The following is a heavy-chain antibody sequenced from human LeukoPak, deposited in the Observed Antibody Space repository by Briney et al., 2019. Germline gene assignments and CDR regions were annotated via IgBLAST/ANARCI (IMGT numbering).Heavy chain of an antibody. Sequence: PSETLSLTCTVSGGSISNYDWSWIRQPPGKGLEWIGYVYYTGSTSYNPSLKSRVTISGDTSKNQFSLKLSSVTAADTAVYYCTRRGGSSSSDWFDPWGQGTLVIVSS. CDR2: VYYTGST. V-gene: IGHV4-59*08. D-gene: IGHD6-6*01. J-gene: IGHJ5*02. CDR1: GGSISNYD. CDR3: TRRGGSSSSDWFDP.